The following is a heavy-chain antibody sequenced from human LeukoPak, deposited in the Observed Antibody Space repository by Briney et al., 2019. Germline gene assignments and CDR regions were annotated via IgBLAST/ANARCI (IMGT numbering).Heavy chain of an antibody. J-gene: IGHJ6*03. V-gene: IGHV3-21*01. D-gene: IGHD3-10*01. Sequence: GGSLRLSCAASGFTFSSYAMSWVRQAPGKGLEWVSAISSSSSYIYYADSVKGRFTISRDNAKNSLYLQMNSLRAEDTAVYYCASAPTYGFVTPYYYMDVWGKGTTVTVSS. CDR3: ASAPTYGFVTPYYYMDV. CDR1: GFTFSSYA. CDR2: ISSSSSYI.